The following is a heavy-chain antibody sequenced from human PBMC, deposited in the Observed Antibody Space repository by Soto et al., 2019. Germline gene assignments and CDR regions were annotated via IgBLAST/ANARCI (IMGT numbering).Heavy chain of an antibody. CDR3: AKDMGATRGTYYYYYGMDV. CDR2: IYYSGST. J-gene: IGHJ6*02. D-gene: IGHD1-26*01. CDR1: GGSISSSSYY. V-gene: IGHV4-39*01. Sequence: RSLTCTVSGGSISSSSYYWGWIRQPPGKGLEWIGSIYYSGSTYYNPSLKSRVTISVDTSKNQFSLKLSSVTAADTAVYYCAKDMGATRGTYYYYYGMDVWGQGTTVTVSS.